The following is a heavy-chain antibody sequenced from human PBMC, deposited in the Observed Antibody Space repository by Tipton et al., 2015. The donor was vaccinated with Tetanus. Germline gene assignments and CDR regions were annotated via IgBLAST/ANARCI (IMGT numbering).Heavy chain of an antibody. Sequence: TLSLTCSASGASISGGGYFWNWIRHRPGKGLEWIGYIYYSGSTYYNPSLKSRVTISVDTSKNQFSLKLSSVTAADTAVYYCARDPAVLRFLEWLPDWYFALWGRGTLVTVSS. CDR2: IYYSGST. CDR1: GASISGGGYF. CDR3: ARDPAVLRFLEWLPDWYFAL. V-gene: IGHV4-31*03. J-gene: IGHJ2*01. D-gene: IGHD3-3*01.